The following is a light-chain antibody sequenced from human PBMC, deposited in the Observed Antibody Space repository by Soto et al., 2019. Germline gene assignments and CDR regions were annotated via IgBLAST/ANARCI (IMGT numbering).Light chain of an antibody. J-gene: IGKJ5*01. Sequence: DIVMTQTPPSLSVTLGQPASISCRSSQSLVYSDGDTYLSWLQQRPGQPLRILIYKVSNRFSGVPDRFNGSGAGTDLTLKIRRVEAEDVGVYYCMQASQYRTFVPGTRLQIK. V-gene: IGKV2-24*01. CDR2: KVS. CDR3: MQASQYRT. CDR1: QSLVYSDGDTY.